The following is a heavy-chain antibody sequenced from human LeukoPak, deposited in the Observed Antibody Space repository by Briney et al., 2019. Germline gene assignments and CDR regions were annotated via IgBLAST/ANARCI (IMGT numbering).Heavy chain of an antibody. CDR1: GGSFSRYA. D-gene: IGHD6-19*01. J-gene: IGHJ4*02. V-gene: IGHV1-69*13. CDR3: AREGRRVAGPFDY. Sequence: SVQVSCKASGGSFSRYAVSWVRQAPGQGLEWMGGIIPFFGPANYAQKFQGRVSISVDESATIAYMELSRLTSEDTAVYYCAREGRRVAGPFDYWGQGTLVTVSS. CDR2: IIPFFGPA.